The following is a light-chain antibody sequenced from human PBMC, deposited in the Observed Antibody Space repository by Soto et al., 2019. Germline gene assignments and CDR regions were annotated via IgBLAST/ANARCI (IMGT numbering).Light chain of an antibody. CDR1: QSMSDW. Sequence: DIQMTQSPSTLSASVGDRVTITCRASQSMSDWLDWYQQKPGKAPKLLIYKASSLESGVPSRFSGSGSGTEFTLTISSLQPDDSATYYCQQFKSYPWTFGQGTKVEIK. CDR3: QQFKSYPWT. J-gene: IGKJ1*01. V-gene: IGKV1-5*03. CDR2: KAS.